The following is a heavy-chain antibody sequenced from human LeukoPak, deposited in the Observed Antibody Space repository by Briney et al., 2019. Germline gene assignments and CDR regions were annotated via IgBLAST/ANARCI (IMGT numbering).Heavy chain of an antibody. J-gene: IGHJ3*02. V-gene: IGHV4-31*03. D-gene: IGHD4-23*01. CDR2: IYHSGST. CDR3: ARAAWRGSNSRDAFDI. Sequence: PSETLSLTCTVSGGSISNGGDYWSWLRQHPGKGLEWIGYIYHSGSTYYNPSLKSRVTISVDTSKNQFSLELSPVTAADTAVYYCARAAWRGSNSRDAFDIWGLGTMVTVSS. CDR1: GGSISNGGDY.